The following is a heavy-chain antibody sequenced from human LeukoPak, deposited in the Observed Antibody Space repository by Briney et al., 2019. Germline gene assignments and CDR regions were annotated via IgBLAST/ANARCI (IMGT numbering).Heavy chain of an antibody. V-gene: IGHV3-23*01. J-gene: IGHJ4*02. D-gene: IGHD1-7*01. CDR3: AKGTLV. CDR2: ISGSGGST. Sequence: ETLSLTCAVYGGSFSGYYWSWVRQAPGKGLEWVSAISGSGGSTYYADSVKGRFTISRDNSKNTLYLQMNSLRAEDTAVYYCAKGTLVWGQGTLVTVSS. CDR1: GGSFSGYY.